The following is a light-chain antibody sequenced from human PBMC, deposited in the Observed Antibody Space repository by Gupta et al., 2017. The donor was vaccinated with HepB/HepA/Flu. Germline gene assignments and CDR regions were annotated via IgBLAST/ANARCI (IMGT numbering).Light chain of an antibody. V-gene: IGLV1-40*01. CDR3: QSYDSSLSASV. Sequence: QSVLSPPPAVSGAGGARVTLSCTGSSSSIGAGYDVHWYQHLPGTAPKLLIYTNNNRPSGVPDRFSASKSGTSASLAITGLQAEDEADYYCQSYDSSLSASVFGGGTKLTVL. CDR2: TNN. J-gene: IGLJ2*01. CDR1: SSSIGAGYD.